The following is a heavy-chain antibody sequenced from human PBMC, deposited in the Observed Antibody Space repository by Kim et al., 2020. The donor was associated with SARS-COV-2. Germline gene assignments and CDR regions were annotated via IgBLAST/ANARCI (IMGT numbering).Heavy chain of an antibody. J-gene: IGHJ6*02. V-gene: IGHV3-33*01. Sequence: YADPVKGRFTIPRDNSKNTRYLQMNSLRAEDTAVYYCAREGIVGATSGMDVWGQGTTVTVSS. CDR3: AREGIVGATSGMDV. D-gene: IGHD1-26*01.